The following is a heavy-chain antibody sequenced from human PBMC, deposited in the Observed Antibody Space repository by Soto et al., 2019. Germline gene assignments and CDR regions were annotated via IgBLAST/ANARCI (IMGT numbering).Heavy chain of an antibody. V-gene: IGHV4-4*02. Sequence: QVQLQESGPGLVKPSGTLSLTCAVSGGSISSSNWWSWVRQPPGKGLEWIGEIYHSGSTNYNPSPMSRSTVSGDQSNTQFSLKLRSVTGADTAVYYCAGWIQLQQYYYYGMDVWGQGTTVTVSS. D-gene: IGHD5-18*01. CDR2: IYHSGST. J-gene: IGHJ6*02. CDR3: AGWIQLQQYYYYGMDV. CDR1: GGSISSSNW.